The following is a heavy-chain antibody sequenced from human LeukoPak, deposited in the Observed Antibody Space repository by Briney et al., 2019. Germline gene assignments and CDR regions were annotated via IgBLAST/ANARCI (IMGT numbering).Heavy chain of an antibody. D-gene: IGHD5-12*01. V-gene: IGHV3-23*01. Sequence: GGSLRLSCAASGFSFSRCALGWVRQAPGKGLEWVSNVNESGGRTYYADSVKGRFTMSRDNSRSTLYLQMNSLRAEDTAVYYCAKEGRPNSGGGFFDYWGQGTRVTVSS. CDR1: GFSFSRCA. J-gene: IGHJ4*02. CDR3: AKEGRPNSGGGFFDY. CDR2: VNESGGRT.